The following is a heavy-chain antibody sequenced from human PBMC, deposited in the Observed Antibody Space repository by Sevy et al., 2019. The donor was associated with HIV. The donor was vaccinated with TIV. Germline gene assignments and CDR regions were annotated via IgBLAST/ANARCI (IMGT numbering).Heavy chain of an antibody. D-gene: IGHD3-16*01. Sequence: GGSLRLSCAASGFSFSSYSMHWVCQAPGKGLEWVSYISSSSSATHYADSVKGRFTISRDNAKTSLHLQMNSLRDEDTAVYYCVRDGGDYSLDYWGQGTLVTVSS. CDR2: ISSSSSAT. CDR1: GFSFSSYS. CDR3: VRDGGDYSLDY. V-gene: IGHV3-48*02. J-gene: IGHJ4*02.